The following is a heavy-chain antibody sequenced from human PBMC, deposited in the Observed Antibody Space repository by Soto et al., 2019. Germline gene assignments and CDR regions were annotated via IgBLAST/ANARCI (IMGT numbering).Heavy chain of an antibody. Sequence: GGSLRLSCTASGFTFGDYAMSWFRQAPGKGLEWVGFIRSKAYGGTTEYAASVKGRFTISRDDSKSIAYLQMNSLKTEDTAVYYCTREGYSSSDAFDIWGQGTMVTVSS. J-gene: IGHJ3*02. CDR2: IRSKAYGGTT. CDR3: TREGYSSSDAFDI. V-gene: IGHV3-49*03. CDR1: GFTFGDYA. D-gene: IGHD6-6*01.